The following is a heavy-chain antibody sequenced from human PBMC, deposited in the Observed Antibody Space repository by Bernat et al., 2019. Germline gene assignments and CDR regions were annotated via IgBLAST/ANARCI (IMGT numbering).Heavy chain of an antibody. J-gene: IGHJ4*02. CDR3: AREGWSGMAAAGTGADY. CDR2: IWYDSSNS. CDR1: GFTFSNYG. D-gene: IGHD6-25*01. Sequence: QVQLVESGGGVVQPGTSLRLSCVASGFTFSNYGMHWVRQAPGKGLEWVAVIWYDSSNSYYADSVRGRFTISKDNSKNTLFLQMNSLRTEDTGVYYCAREGWSGMAAAGTGADYWGQGTLVSVSS. V-gene: IGHV3-33*01.